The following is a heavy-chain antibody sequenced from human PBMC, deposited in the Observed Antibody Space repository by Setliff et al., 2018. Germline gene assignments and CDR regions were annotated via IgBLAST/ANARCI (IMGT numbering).Heavy chain of an antibody. Sequence: PSETLSLTCAVSGYSISSGYYWGWIRQPPGKGLELIGYIHHSGSTYYNPSLKSRVTISADTSKNQFSLTLTSVTATDTAVYYCARYDSSGYSENYYFDYWGQGTQVTVSS. CDR3: ARYDSSGYSENYYFDY. CDR2: IHHSGST. CDR1: GYSISSGYY. D-gene: IGHD3-22*01. J-gene: IGHJ4*02. V-gene: IGHV4-38-2*01.